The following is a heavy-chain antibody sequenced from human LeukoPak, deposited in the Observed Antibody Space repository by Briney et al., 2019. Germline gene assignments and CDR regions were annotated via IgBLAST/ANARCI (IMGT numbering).Heavy chain of an antibody. CDR2: IYYSGST. Sequence: PSETLSLTCTVSGGSISSYYWNWIRQPPGKGLEWIGYIYYSGSTNYNPSLKSRVTISVDTSKNQFSLKLSSVTAADTAVYYCARDPGYCSSTSCDAGEGYWGQGTLVTVSS. J-gene: IGHJ4*02. V-gene: IGHV4-59*01. D-gene: IGHD2-2*03. CDR1: GGSISSYY. CDR3: ARDPGYCSSTSCDAGEGY.